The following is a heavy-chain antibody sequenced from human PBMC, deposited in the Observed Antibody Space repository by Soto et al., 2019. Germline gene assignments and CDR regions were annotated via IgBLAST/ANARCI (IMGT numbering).Heavy chain of an antibody. CDR1: GDSVSSNSAA. V-gene: IGHV6-1*01. D-gene: IGHD2-15*01. Sequence: QVQLQQSGPGLVKPSQTLSLTCAISGDSVSSNSAARNWIRQSPSRGLEWLGRTYYRSKWYNDYAVSVKSRITINPDTSKNQFSLQLNSVTPEDTAVYYCARGAYCSGGSCYWWFDPWGQGTLVTVSS. CDR2: TYYRSKWYN. J-gene: IGHJ5*02. CDR3: ARGAYCSGGSCYWWFDP.